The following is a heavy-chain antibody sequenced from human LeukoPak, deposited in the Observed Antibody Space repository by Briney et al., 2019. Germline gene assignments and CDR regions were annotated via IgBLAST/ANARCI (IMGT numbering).Heavy chain of an antibody. CDR1: GGSFSGYY. J-gene: IGHJ4*02. Sequence: SSETLSLTCAVYGGSFSGYYWSWIRQPPGKGLEWIGEINHSGSTNYNPSLKSRVTISVDTSKNQFSLKLSSVTAADTAVYYCASKKQWLARFDYWGQGTLVTVSS. CDR2: INHSGST. D-gene: IGHD6-19*01. V-gene: IGHV4-34*01. CDR3: ASKKQWLARFDY.